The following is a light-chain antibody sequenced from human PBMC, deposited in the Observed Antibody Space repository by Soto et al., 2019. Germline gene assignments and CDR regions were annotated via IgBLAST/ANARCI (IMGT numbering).Light chain of an antibody. Sequence: EIVMTQSPATLSVSPGERATLSCRARQSVTTNLAWYQQKPGQAPRLLIYGASTRATGIPARFSGSGSGTEFTLTISSLQSEDFAVYYCQQYNNWPPTFGQGTKMEIK. CDR1: QSVTTN. CDR3: QQYNNWPPT. CDR2: GAS. J-gene: IGKJ1*01. V-gene: IGKV3-15*01.